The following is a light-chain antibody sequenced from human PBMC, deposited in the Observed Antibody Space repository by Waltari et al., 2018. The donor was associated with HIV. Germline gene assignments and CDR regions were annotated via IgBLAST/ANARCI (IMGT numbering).Light chain of an antibody. Sequence: FILTQPHSVSGSPGKTVNISCTRSRGRIASNYVQWFQQRPGSSPINVIYQNNQRASGVADRFSGSIDRSSNSASLTISGLKTEDEADFFCQSYDTSNSHWVFGGGTKLTVL. V-gene: IGLV6-57*01. J-gene: IGLJ3*02. CDR1: RGRIASNY. CDR3: QSYDTSNSHWV. CDR2: QNN.